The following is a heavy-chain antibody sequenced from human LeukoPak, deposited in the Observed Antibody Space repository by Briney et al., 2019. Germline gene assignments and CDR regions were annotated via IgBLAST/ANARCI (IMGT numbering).Heavy chain of an antibody. J-gene: IGHJ4*02. Sequence: PGGSLRLSCAASGFTFSTYAMSWVRQAPGKGLQWVSGISGSGGTTYYADSVKGRLTISRDNSKNTLYLQMNSLRAEDTAVYYCAKSCCSTSSCYDGFDCWGQGTLVTVSS. CDR3: AKSCCSTSSCYDGFDC. D-gene: IGHD2-2*01. V-gene: IGHV3-23*01. CDR2: ISGSGGTT. CDR1: GFTFSTYA.